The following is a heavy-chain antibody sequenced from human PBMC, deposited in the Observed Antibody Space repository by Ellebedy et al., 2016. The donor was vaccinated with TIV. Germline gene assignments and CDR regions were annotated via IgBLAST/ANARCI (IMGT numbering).Heavy chain of an antibody. D-gene: IGHD2/OR15-2a*01. CDR1: GFTFSIYA. V-gene: IGHV3-53*01. CDR2: IYSGGST. Sequence: GESLKISCAASGFTFSIYAMSWVRQAPGKGLEWVSVIYSGGSTYYADSVKGRFTIPRDNSKNTVYLQMNSLRAEDTAVYYCARGVLSGYWGQGTLVTVSS. CDR3: ARGVLSGY. J-gene: IGHJ4*02.